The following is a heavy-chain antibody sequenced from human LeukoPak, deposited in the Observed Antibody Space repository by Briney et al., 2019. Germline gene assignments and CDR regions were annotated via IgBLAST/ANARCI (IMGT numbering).Heavy chain of an antibody. CDR2: IYTSGST. Sequence: SETLSLTCTVSGGSISSYYWSWIRQPAGKGLEWIGRIYTSGSTNYNPSLKSRVTMSVDTSKNQFSLKLSSVTAADTAVYYCARGGLISLANTPLGAFDIWGQGTMVSVSS. CDR3: ARGGLISLANTPLGAFDI. J-gene: IGHJ3*02. V-gene: IGHV4-4*07. D-gene: IGHD3/OR15-3a*01. CDR1: GGSISSYY.